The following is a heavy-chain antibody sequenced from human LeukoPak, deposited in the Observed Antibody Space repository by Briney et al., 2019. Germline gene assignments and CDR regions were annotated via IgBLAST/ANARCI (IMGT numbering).Heavy chain of an antibody. CDR2: INPNSGGT. V-gene: IGHV1-2*04. CDR1: GSTFTGYY. D-gene: IGHD2-2*01. J-gene: IGHJ5*02. Sequence: ASVKVSCKASGSTFTGYYMPWVRQAPGQGLEWMGWINPNSGGTNYAQKFQGWVTMTRDTSISTAYMELSRLRSDDTAVYYCARASSTSSNWFDPWGQGTLFTVSS. CDR3: ARASSTSSNWFDP.